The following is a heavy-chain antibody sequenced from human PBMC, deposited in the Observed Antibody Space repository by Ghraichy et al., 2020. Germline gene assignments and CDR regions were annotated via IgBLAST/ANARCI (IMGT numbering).Heavy chain of an antibody. CDR1: GYSFTSYC. D-gene: IGHD3-22*01. J-gene: IGHJ6*02. CDR3: SRQDSSGYYYYGMDV. Sequence: GESLNISCTGSGYSFTSYCYYWMRLMPGQGLELMGIIYPVDSGTSYSSSFQGQVTISADKTINTAYPQWLSLKASDTAMYYCSRQDSSGYYYYGMDVWGQGTPVTVSS. V-gene: IGHV5-51*01. CDR2: IYPVDSGT.